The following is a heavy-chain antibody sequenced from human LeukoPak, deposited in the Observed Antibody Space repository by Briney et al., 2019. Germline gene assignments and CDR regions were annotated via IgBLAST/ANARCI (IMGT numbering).Heavy chain of an antibody. CDR1: GGSISSSSYY. Sequence: PSETLSLTCTVSGGSISSSSYYWGWIRQPPGEGLEWIGSIYYTGSTYYSPSLKSRVTISADTSKNEFSLKLSSVTAADTAVYYCTSEISSAPNYWGQGTLVTVSS. D-gene: IGHD6-6*01. CDR3: TSEISSAPNY. CDR2: IYYTGST. J-gene: IGHJ4*02. V-gene: IGHV4-39*01.